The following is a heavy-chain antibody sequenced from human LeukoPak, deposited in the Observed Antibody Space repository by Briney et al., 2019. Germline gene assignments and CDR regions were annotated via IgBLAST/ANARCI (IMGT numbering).Heavy chain of an antibody. CDR3: ARDDSYGYVLGY. V-gene: IGHV1-69*05. Sequence: SVKVSCKASGGTFSSYAISWVRQAPGQGLEWMGGIIPIFGTANYAQKFQGRVTITTDESTSTAYMELSSLRSEDTAVYYCARDDSYGYVLGYWGQGTLVTVSS. J-gene: IGHJ4*02. CDR2: IIPIFGTA. CDR1: GGTFSSYA. D-gene: IGHD5-18*01.